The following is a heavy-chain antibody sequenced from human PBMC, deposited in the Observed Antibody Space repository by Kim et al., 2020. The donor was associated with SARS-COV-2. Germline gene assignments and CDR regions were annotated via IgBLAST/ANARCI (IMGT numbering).Heavy chain of an antibody. CDR3: ARDLTGSGSYFSGFDA. Sequence: SETLSLTCTVSGGSISSYYWSWIRQPPGKGLEWIGYIYYSGSTNYNPSLKSRVTISVDTSKNQFSLKLSSVTAADPAVYYCARDLTGSGSYFSGFDAWG. CDR1: GGSISSYY. V-gene: IGHV4-59*13. CDR2: IYYSGST. J-gene: IGHJ5*01. D-gene: IGHD3-10*01.